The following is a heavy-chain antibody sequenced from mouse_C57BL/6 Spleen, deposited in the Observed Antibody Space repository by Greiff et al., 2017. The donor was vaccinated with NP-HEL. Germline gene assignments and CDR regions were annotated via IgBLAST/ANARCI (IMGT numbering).Heavy chain of an antibody. CDR3: ARIHYGSSYGYFDV. J-gene: IGHJ1*03. D-gene: IGHD1-1*01. Sequence: EVQLQESGGGLVKPGGSLKLSCAASGFTFSDYGMHWVRQAPEKGLEWVAYISSGSSTIYYADTVKGRFTISRDNAKNTLFLQMTSLRSEDTAMYYCARIHYGSSYGYFDVWGTGTTVTVSS. CDR2: ISSGSSTI. V-gene: IGHV5-17*01. CDR1: GFTFSDYG.